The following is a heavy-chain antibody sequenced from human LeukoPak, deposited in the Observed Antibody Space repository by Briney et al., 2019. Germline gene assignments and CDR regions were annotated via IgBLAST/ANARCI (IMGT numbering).Heavy chain of an antibody. CDR3: ARQRSGYDRDPRDAFDI. J-gene: IGHJ3*02. Sequence: PGGSLRLSCAASGFTFSSYAMSWVRQAPGKGLEWVSYISSSSSTIYYADSVKGRFTISRDNAKNSLYLQMNSLRAEDTAVYYCARQRSGYDRDPRDAFDIWGQGTMVTVSS. D-gene: IGHD3-22*01. V-gene: IGHV3-48*04. CDR2: ISSSSSTI. CDR1: GFTFSSYA.